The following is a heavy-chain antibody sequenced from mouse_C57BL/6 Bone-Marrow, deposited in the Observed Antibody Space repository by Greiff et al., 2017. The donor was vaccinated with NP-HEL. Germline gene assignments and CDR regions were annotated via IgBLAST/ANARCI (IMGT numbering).Heavy chain of an antibody. CDR1: GFSLTSYG. J-gene: IGHJ3*01. CDR2: IWSGGST. CDR3: ARKSLAY. V-gene: IGHV2-2*01. Sequence: VKLMESGPGLVQPSQSLSITCTVSGFSLTSYGVHWVRQSPGKGLEWLGVIWSGGSTDYNAAFISRLSISKDNSKSQVFFKMNSLQADDTAIYYCARKSLAYWGQGTLVTVSA.